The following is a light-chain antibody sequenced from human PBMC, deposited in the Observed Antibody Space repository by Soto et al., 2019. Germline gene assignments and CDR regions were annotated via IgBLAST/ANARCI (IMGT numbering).Light chain of an antibody. V-gene: IGLV2-14*01. Sequence: QSALTQSASVSGSPGQSITISCTGTNSDVGGYNYVSWHQQHPGKAPKVIITEVSNRPSGVSNRFSGSKSGNTASLTISGLQAEDEADYYCSSYVSYSTFVVFGGGTQLTVL. CDR3: SSYVSYSTFVV. CDR1: NSDVGGYNY. CDR2: EVS. J-gene: IGLJ7*01.